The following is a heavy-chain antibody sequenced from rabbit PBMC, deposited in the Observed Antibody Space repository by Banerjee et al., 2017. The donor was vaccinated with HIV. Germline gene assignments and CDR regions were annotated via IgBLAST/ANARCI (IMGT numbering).Heavy chain of an antibody. Sequence: QSLEESGGDLVKPGASLTLTCTASGFSFSSRYYMCWVRQAPGKGLEWIGCIYNGDGNTYYASWAKGRFTISKTSSTTVTLQMTSLTAADTATYFCARGIHGYGYANDPWGQGTLVTVS. CDR1: GFSFSSRYY. D-gene: IGHD6-1*01. CDR2: IYNGDGNT. J-gene: IGHJ2*01. V-gene: IGHV1S40*01. CDR3: ARGIHGYGYANDP.